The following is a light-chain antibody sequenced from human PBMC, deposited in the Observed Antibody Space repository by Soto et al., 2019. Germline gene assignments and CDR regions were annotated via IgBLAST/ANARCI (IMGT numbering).Light chain of an antibody. CDR3: QSYDSSLNGYV. CDR2: GNN. V-gene: IGLV1-40*01. J-gene: IGLJ1*01. Sequence: QSVLTQPPSVSGAPGQRVSISCTGSRSNIGAGYGVHWYHQLPGTAPKLLIFGNNNRPSGVPDRFSGSKSGTSASLGITGLQAEDEADYYCQSYDSSLNGYVFGTGTQLTVL. CDR1: RSNIGAGYG.